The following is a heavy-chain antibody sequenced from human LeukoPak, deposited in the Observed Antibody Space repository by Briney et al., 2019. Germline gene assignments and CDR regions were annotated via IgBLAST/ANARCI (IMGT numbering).Heavy chain of an antibody. Sequence: GGSLRLSCAASEFTFGSYWMTWVRQAPGKGREWVANINRDGSKNHFVDSVKGRFTISRDNAKNFLYLRMNSLRAEDTAVYFCARDSSPYCGDDCYFDAFDLWGQGTMVTVSS. CDR1: EFTFGSYW. V-gene: IGHV3-7*03. CDR2: INRDGSKN. D-gene: IGHD2-21*02. J-gene: IGHJ3*01. CDR3: ARDSSPYCGDDCYFDAFDL.